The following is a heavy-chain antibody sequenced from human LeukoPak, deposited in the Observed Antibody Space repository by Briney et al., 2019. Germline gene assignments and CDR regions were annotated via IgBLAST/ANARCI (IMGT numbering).Heavy chain of an antibody. D-gene: IGHD3-10*01. CDR1: GFTFSSYA. CDR2: ISGSGGST. CDR3: AKGVTMVRGPLGY. V-gene: IGHV3-23*01. Sequence: GGSLRLSCAASGFTFSSYAMSWVRQALGKGLEWVSAISGSGGSTYYADSVKGRFTISRDNSKNTLYLQMNSLRAEDTAVYYCAKGVTMVRGPLGYWGQGTLVTVSS. J-gene: IGHJ4*02.